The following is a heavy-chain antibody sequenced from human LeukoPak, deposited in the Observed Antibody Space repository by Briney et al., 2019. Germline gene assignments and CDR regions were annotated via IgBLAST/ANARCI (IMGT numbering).Heavy chain of an antibody. Sequence: SETLSLTCTVSGGSISSSSYYLGWIRQPPGKGLEWIGYIYYSGSTNYNPSLKSRVTISVDTSKNQFSLKLSSVTAADTAMYYCARVLAYCGGDCRDAFDIWGQGTMVTVSS. V-gene: IGHV4-61*05. CDR2: IYYSGST. D-gene: IGHD2-21*02. J-gene: IGHJ3*02. CDR1: GGSISSSSYY. CDR3: ARVLAYCGGDCRDAFDI.